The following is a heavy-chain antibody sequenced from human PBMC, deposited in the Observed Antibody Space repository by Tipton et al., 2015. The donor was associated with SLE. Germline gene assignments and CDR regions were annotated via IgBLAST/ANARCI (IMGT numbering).Heavy chain of an antibody. V-gene: IGHV4-4*07. CDR3: ARETGTYYSTWFDS. CDR1: GGSISSFY. CDR2: IHTSEGT. D-gene: IGHD1-26*01. J-gene: IGHJ5*01. Sequence: TLSLTCTVSGGSISSFYWSWIRQPAGKGLQWIGRIHTSEGTNYNPSLKSRVSISVDVSRNQFSLTLNSVTAADTATYSCARETGTYYSTWFDSWGQGTLVTVSS.